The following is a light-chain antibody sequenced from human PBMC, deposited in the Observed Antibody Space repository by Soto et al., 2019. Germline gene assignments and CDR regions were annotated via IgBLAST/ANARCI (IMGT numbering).Light chain of an antibody. CDR2: AAS. CDR1: QSISDY. Sequence: DIPMTQSPSSLSASVGDRVTITCRASQSISDYLNWYQQKPGKAPKLLIYAASSLQSGVPSRFSGSGSGTDFTLTINSLQPEDFATYYCQQSYSNPWTFGQGTKVDIK. V-gene: IGKV1-39*01. J-gene: IGKJ1*01. CDR3: QQSYSNPWT.